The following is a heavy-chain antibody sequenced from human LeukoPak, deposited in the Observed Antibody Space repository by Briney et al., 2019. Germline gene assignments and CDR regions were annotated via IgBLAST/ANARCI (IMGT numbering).Heavy chain of an antibody. D-gene: IGHD3-3*01. Sequence: SETLSLTCAVYGGSFSGYYWRWIRQPPGKGLEWIGETNHSGSTNYNPSLKSRVTISVDTSKNQFSLKLSSVTAADTAVYYCARGIHYYDFWSGYYPRRDDAFDIWGQGTMVTVSS. V-gene: IGHV4-34*01. CDR1: GGSFSGYY. CDR3: ARGIHYYDFWSGYYPRRDDAFDI. J-gene: IGHJ3*02. CDR2: TNHSGST.